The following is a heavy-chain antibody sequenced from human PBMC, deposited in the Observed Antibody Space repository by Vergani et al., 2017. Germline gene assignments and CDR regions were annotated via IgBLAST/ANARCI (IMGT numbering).Heavy chain of an antibody. Sequence: QVQLQQWGAGLLKPSKTLSLTCAVYGGSFSGYYWSWIRQPPGKGLEWIGEINHSGSTNYNPSLKSLVTISVDTSKTQFSLKLSSVTAADTAVYYCARGLRTYYDFWSGLPGGQGTLVTVSS. CDR1: GGSFSGYY. CDR3: ARGLRTYYDFWSGLP. CDR2: INHSGST. V-gene: IGHV4-34*01. D-gene: IGHD3-3*01. J-gene: IGHJ4*02.